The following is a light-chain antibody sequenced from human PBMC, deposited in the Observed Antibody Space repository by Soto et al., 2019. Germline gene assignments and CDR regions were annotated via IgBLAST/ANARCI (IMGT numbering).Light chain of an antibody. CDR1: QSVSIY. CDR3: QQYYSTPWT. Sequence: EVVLTQSPATLSLSPGERATLSCRASQSVSIYLAWYQQKPGQAPRLLIYDASNRATGIPARFSGSGSGTDFTLTISSLQAEDVAVYYCQQYYSTPWTFGQGTKVEIK. V-gene: IGKV3-11*01. CDR2: DAS. J-gene: IGKJ1*01.